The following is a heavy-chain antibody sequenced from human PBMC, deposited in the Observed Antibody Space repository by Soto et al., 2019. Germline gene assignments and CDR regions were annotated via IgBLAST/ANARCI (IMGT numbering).Heavy chain of an antibody. CDR3: ARLGFDYDFLSGYYNVHHYYGIDV. D-gene: IGHD3-3*01. CDR1: GYSFTSYW. Sequence: GESLKISCKGSGYSFTSYWISWVRQKPGKGLEWMGRIDPSESDTKYSPSFQGHVTISADKSISTAYLQWSSLKASDTATYYCARLGFDYDFLSGYYNVHHYYGIDVWGQGTTVTVSS. J-gene: IGHJ6*02. V-gene: IGHV5-10-1*01. CDR2: IDPSESDT.